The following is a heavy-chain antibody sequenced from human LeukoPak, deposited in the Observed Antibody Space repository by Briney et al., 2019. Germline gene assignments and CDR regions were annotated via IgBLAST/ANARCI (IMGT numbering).Heavy chain of an antibody. J-gene: IGHJ4*02. D-gene: IGHD3-10*01. CDR1: GGSISSYY. CDR3: ARVYGSGSYRPYYFDY. V-gene: IGHV4-59*01. CDR2: IYYSGST. Sequence: SETLSLTCTVSGGSISSYYWSWIRQPPGKGLEWIGYIYYSGSTNYNPSLKSRVTISVDTSKSQFSLKLSSVTAADTAVYYCARVYGSGSYRPYYFDYWGQGTLVTVSS.